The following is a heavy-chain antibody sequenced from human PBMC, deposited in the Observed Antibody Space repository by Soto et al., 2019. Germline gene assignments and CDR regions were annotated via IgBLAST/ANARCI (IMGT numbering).Heavy chain of an antibody. CDR3: VKCSVALYYYYGMDV. CDR2: ISYDGSNK. CDR1: GFTFSSYA. D-gene: IGHD5-12*01. V-gene: IGHV3-30-3*01. J-gene: IGHJ6*02. Sequence: GGSLRLSCAASGFTFSSYAMHWVRQAPGKGLEWVAVISYDGSNKYYADSVKGRFTISRDNSKNTLYLQMNSLRAEDTAVYYCVKCSVALYYYYGMDVWGQGTTVTVS.